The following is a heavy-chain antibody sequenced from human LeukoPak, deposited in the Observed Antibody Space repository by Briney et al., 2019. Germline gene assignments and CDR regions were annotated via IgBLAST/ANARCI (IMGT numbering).Heavy chain of an antibody. CDR3: ARLYSSGWYGGYAFDI. Sequence: GASVKVSCKASGGTFSSYAISWVRQAPGQGLEWMGGIIPIFGTANYAQKFQGRVTITADESTSTAYMELSRLRSDDTAVYYCARLYSSGWYGGYAFDIWGQGTMVTVSS. D-gene: IGHD6-19*01. J-gene: IGHJ3*02. CDR1: GGTFSSYA. CDR2: IIPIFGTA. V-gene: IGHV1-69*13.